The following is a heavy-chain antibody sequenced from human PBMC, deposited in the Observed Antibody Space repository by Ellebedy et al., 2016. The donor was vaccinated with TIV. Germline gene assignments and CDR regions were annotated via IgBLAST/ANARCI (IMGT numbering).Heavy chain of an antibody. CDR1: GFSFRSYW. V-gene: IGHV3-7*01. CDR3: ARRGSYGDYAVQINNWFDS. Sequence: PGGSLRLSCAASGFSFRSYWMSWVRQAPGKGLEWVANIYHGGSQKYYVDSVKGRFTISRDNVKNSLYLQMDSLRAEDTAVYYCARRGSYGDYAVQINNWFDSWGPGTLVTVSS. CDR2: IYHGGSQK. J-gene: IGHJ5*01. D-gene: IGHD4-17*01.